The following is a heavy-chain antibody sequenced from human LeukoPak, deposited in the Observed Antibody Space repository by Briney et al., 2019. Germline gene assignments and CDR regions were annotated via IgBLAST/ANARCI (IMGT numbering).Heavy chain of an antibody. V-gene: IGHV1-18*01. CDR3: ARDRNNPRGPIRAYYFDY. CDR1: DYTFSNYG. D-gene: IGHD3-10*01. J-gene: IGHJ4*02. Sequence: GASVKASCKTSDYTFSNYGITCVRQAPGQGLEWMGWISAYTGNTTFAQKFQGRVTMTTDTTSSTAYMELRSLTSDDTAVYYCARDRNNPRGPIRAYYFDYWGQGTLVTVSS. CDR2: ISAYTGNT.